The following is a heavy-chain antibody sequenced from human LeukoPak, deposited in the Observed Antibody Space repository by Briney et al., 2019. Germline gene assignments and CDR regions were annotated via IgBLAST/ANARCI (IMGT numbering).Heavy chain of an antibody. CDR1: GFTFSTYA. D-gene: IGHD3-16*02. V-gene: IGHV3-30*02. CDR3: ANWADYVWGSYRLPGDY. Sequence: PGGSLRLSCAASGFTFSTYAMTWVRQAPGKGLEWVAFIRYDGSNKYYADSVKGRFTISRDNSKNTLYLQMNSLRAEDTAVYYCANWADYVWGSYRLPGDYWGQGTLVTVSS. CDR2: IRYDGSNK. J-gene: IGHJ4*02.